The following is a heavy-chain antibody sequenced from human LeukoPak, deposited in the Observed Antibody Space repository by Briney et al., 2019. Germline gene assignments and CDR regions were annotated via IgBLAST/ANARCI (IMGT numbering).Heavy chain of an antibody. CDR1: GGSISSYY. V-gene: IGHV4-59*01. Sequence: SETLSLTCTVSGGSISSYYWSWIRQPPGKGLEWIGYIYYSGSTNYNPSLKSPVTISVDTSKNQFSLKLSSVTAADTAMYYCARVRGSGYDPYYYYGMDVWGQGTTVTVSS. CDR2: IYYSGST. J-gene: IGHJ6*02. CDR3: ARVRGSGYDPYYYYGMDV. D-gene: IGHD5-12*01.